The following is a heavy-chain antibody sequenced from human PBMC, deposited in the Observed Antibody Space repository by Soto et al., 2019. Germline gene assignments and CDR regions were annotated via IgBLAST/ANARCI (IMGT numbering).Heavy chain of an antibody. CDR2: ISYDGSTR. V-gene: IGHV3-30-3*02. CDR3: AKQFSGWSYYFDY. CDR1: GFTFSTNA. Sequence: QVQLVESGGGVVQPGRSLRLPCAASGFTFSTNAMHWVGQAPGKGLEWVAVISYDGSTRYYADSMKGRFTISRDNSKNTLYLQMNNLRAEDTAVYYCAKQFSGWSYYFDYWGQGTLVTVSS. D-gene: IGHD6-19*01. J-gene: IGHJ4*02.